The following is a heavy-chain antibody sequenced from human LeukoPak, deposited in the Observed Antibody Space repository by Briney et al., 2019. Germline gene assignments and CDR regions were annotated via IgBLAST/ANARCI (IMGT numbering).Heavy chain of an antibody. Sequence: PGGSLRLSCAASGXTFSDYYMSWIRQAPGKGREWVSYISSSSSYTNYADSVKGRFTISRDNAKNSLYLQMNSLRAEDTAVYYCASGDSGYDSPDYWGQGTLVTVSS. CDR2: ISSSSSYT. V-gene: IGHV3-11*06. CDR3: ASGDSGYDSPDY. CDR1: GXTFSDYY. D-gene: IGHD5-12*01. J-gene: IGHJ4*02.